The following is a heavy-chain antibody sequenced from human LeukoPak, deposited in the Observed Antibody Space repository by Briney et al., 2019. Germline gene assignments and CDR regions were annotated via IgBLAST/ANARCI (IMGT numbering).Heavy chain of an antibody. J-gene: IGHJ4*02. CDR3: ARHPSSSGLYYFDY. Sequence: SETPSPTLTGPGGPISNYYWGLSPPPPGEGPGWVWDINYSGSTKYNPSLKSRVTISVDTSKNQFSLKVSSVTAADTAFYYCARHPSSSGLYYFDYWGQGTLVTVSS. D-gene: IGHD6-19*01. V-gene: IGHV4-59*08. CDR2: INYSGST. CDR1: GGPISNYY.